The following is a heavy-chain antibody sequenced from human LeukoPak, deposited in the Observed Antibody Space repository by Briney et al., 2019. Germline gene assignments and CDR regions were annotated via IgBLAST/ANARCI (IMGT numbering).Heavy chain of an antibody. Sequence: GGSLRLSCAASGFTVSSNYMSWVRQAPGKGLEWVSVIYSGGSTYYADSVKGRFTISRDNAKSTLYLQMNSLRADDTAVYYCARSYGMDVWGQGTTVTVSS. V-gene: IGHV3-66*01. CDR2: IYSGGST. J-gene: IGHJ6*02. CDR3: ARSYGMDV. CDR1: GFTVSSNY.